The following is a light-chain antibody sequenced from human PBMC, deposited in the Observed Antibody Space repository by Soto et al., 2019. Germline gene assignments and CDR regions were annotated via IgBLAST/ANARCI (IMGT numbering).Light chain of an antibody. V-gene: IGKV1-9*01. J-gene: IGKJ4*01. CDR2: AAS. CDR3: QQLHRYQLT. CDR1: QDISNF. Sequence: DIQLTQSPSFLSASVRDRVTITCRASQDISNFLAWYQLKPGKAPKLLIYAASTLQSGVPSRFSGSGSGTEFTLTISSLQPEDFETYFCQQLHRYQLTLGGGTKVDIK.